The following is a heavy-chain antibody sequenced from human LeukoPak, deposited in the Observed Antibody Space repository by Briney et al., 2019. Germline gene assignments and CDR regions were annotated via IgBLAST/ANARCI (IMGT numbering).Heavy chain of an antibody. CDR3: ARDRGYYGSGSYYH. CDR2: ISYDGSNK. J-gene: IGHJ5*02. CDR1: GFTFSSYA. V-gene: IGHV3-30*04. D-gene: IGHD3-10*01. Sequence: GGSLRLSCAASGFTFSSYAMHWVRQAPGKGLEWVAVISYDGSNKYYADSVKGRFTISRDNSKNTLYLQMNSLRAKDTAVYYCARDRGYYGSGSYYHWGQGTLVTVSS.